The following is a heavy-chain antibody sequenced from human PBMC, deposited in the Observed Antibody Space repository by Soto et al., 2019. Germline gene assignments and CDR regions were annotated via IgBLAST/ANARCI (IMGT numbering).Heavy chain of an antibody. V-gene: IGHV1-69*13. CDR1: GGTFSSYA. CDR2: IIPIFGTA. Sequence: SVKVSCKASGGTFSSYAISWVRQAPGQGLEWMGGIIPIFGTANYAQKFQGRVTITADESTSTAYMELSSLRSEDTAEYYCARDSGAGTTLGAFDIWGQGTMVTVSS. J-gene: IGHJ3*02. CDR3: ARDSGAGTTLGAFDI. D-gene: IGHD1-7*01.